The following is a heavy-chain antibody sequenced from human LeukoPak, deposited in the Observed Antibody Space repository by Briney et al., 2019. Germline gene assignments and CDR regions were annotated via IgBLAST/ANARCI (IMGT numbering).Heavy chain of an antibody. J-gene: IGHJ3*02. CDR3: ARDPNINAFDI. V-gene: IGHV3-53*01. D-gene: IGHD2-8*01. CDR1: GFVFHNYW. CDR2: IYAGGSS. Sequence: GGSLRLSCAASGFVFHNYWMSWVRQAPGKGLEWVSVIYAGGSSYYADSVKGRFTISRDNSKNTLYLHMNSLRADDTALYYCARDPNINAFDIWGQGTTVTVSS.